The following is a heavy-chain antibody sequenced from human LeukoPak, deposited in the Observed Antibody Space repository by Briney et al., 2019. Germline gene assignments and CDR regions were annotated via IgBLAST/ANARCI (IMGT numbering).Heavy chain of an antibody. Sequence: GGSLRLSCAASGLTFSSYAMSWVRQAPGKGLDWVSRISGSGGSTFYADSVKGRFTISRDNSKNTLYLQMNSLRAEDTAIYYCAKLGDSSLRFIDYRGQGALVTVSS. V-gene: IGHV3-23*01. D-gene: IGHD3-3*01. J-gene: IGHJ4*02. CDR3: AKLGDSSLRFIDY. CDR1: GLTFSSYA. CDR2: ISGSGGST.